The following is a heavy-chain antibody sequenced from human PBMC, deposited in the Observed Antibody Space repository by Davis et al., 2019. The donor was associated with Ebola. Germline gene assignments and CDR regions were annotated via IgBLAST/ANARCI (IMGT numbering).Heavy chain of an antibody. J-gene: IGHJ3*02. CDR2: MYSGGTT. V-gene: IGHV3-53*01. CDR1: GFSVSTKY. CDR3: AKGEQYCSDISCYSFDAFGS. D-gene: IGHD2-2*01. Sequence: GGSLRLSCAASGFSVSTKYMNWVRQAPGKELQWVSIMYSGGTTYYADSVKGRFTISRDSSKNTVYLQMNNLRAEDTAVYYCAKGEQYCSDISCYSFDAFGSWGQGTMVTVSS.